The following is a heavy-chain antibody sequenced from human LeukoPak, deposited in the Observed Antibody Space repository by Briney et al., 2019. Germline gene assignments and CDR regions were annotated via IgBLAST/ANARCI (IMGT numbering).Heavy chain of an antibody. V-gene: IGHV3-21*01. CDR1: GFTFDDYA. CDR3: AELGITMIGGV. D-gene: IGHD3-10*02. CDR2: ISSSSSYI. J-gene: IGHJ6*04. Sequence: PGGSLRLSCAASGFTFDDYAMHWVRHAPGKGLEWVSSISSSSSYIYYADSVKGRFTISRDNAKNSLYLQMNSLRAEDTAVYYCAELGITMIGGVWGKGTTVTISS.